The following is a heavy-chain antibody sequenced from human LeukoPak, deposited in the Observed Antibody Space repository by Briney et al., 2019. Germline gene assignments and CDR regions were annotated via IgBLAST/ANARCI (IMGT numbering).Heavy chain of an antibody. CDR3: ARAVGRSTRLFDQNWFDP. J-gene: IGHJ5*02. CDR2: IYYSGST. V-gene: IGHV4-59*01. Sequence: SETLSLTCTVSGASISSYYWSWIRQPPGKGLEWIGYIYYSGSTNYNPSLKSRVTISVDTSKNQFSLKLSSVTAADTAVYYCARAVGRSTRLFDQNWFDPWGQGTLVTVSS. CDR1: GASISSYY. D-gene: IGHD1-26*01.